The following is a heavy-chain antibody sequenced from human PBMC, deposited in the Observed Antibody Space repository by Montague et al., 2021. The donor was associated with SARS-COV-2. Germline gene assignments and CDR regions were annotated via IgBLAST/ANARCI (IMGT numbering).Heavy chain of an antibody. CDR3: ARGGAGGLRRFDL. J-gene: IGHJ4*02. CDR1: GDSVSTHKPA. D-gene: IGHD6-13*01. CDR2: TYYRSKRYY. V-gene: IGHV6-1*01. Sequence: CAISGDSVSTHKPAWTWLRQSPPGGLEWLGRTYYRSKRYYDYAVXLRSRLTIYADTSKNQFSLLLTSVTPEDTAVYYCARGGAGGLRRFDLWGQGALVTVSS.